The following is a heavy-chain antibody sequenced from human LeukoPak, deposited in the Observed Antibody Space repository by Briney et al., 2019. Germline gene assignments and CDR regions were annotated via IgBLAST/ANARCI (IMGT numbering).Heavy chain of an antibody. J-gene: IGHJ4*02. V-gene: IGHV1-8*03. Sequence: ASVKVSCKASGYTFTSYDINWVRQATGQGLEWMGWMNPNSGNTGYAQKFQGRVTITRNTSISTAYMELSSLRSEDTAVYYCARGVYYDFWSGYSSGSGPYYFDYWGQGTLVTVSS. CDR2: MNPNSGNT. CDR3: ARGVYYDFWSGYSSGSGPYYFDY. D-gene: IGHD3-3*01. CDR1: GYTFTSYD.